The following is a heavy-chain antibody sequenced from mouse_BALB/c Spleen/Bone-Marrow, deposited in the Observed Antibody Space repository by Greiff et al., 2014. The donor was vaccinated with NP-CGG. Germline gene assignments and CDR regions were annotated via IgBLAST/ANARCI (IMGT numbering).Heavy chain of an antibody. Sequence: VQLQQSGAELMKPGASVKIPCKATGYTFSSYWIEWVKQRPGHGLEWIGEILPGNGSTNYNEEFKGKAIFTAETSSNTAYMQLSSLTSEDTAVYYCARSKVLYAMDYWGQGTSVTVSS. CDR2: ILPGNGST. J-gene: IGHJ4*01. V-gene: IGHV1-9*01. CDR1: GYTFSSYW. D-gene: IGHD2-14*01. CDR3: ARSKVLYAMDY.